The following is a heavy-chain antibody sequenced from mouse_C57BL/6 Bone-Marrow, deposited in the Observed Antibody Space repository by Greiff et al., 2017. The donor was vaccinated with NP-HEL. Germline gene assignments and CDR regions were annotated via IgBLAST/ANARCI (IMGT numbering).Heavy chain of an antibody. D-gene: IGHD1-1*01. V-gene: IGHV1-82*01. CDR3: ARLGYYYGSSYVWYFDV. Sequence: VQLQQSGPELVKPGASVKISCKASGYAFSSSWMNWVKQRPGKGLEWIGRIYPGDGDTNYNGKFKGKATLTADKSSSTAYMQLSSLTSEDSAVYFCARLGYYYGSSYVWYFDVWGTGTTVTVSS. CDR2: IYPGDGDT. CDR1: GYAFSSSW. J-gene: IGHJ1*03.